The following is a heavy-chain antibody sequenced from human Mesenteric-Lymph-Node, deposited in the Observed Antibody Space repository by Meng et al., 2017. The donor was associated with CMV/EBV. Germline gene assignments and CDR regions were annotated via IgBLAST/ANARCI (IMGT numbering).Heavy chain of an antibody. D-gene: IGHD5-12*01. Sequence: SGYTFSSYNRNWVRQAPGKGLEWVSSISSSSDYIYYADSVKGRFTISRDNAKNSLYLQMNSLRAQDTAVYYCARSRGGYSGYADWFDPWGQGTLVTVSS. CDR2: ISSSSDYI. CDR3: ARSRGGYSGYADWFDP. J-gene: IGHJ5*02. CDR1: GYTFSSYN. V-gene: IGHV3-21*01.